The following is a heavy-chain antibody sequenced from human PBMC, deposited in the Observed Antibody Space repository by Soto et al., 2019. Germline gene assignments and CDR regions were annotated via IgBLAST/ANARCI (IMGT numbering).Heavy chain of an antibody. J-gene: IGHJ4*02. Sequence: ASVKVSCRVSGYTRTELSMHWVRQPPGKGLEWMGGVDPEDGETIYAQKFQGRVTMIEDTSTDTADMELSSLRSEDTAVYYCATAKPLYYYGTFDYWGQGTLVTVSS. V-gene: IGHV1-24*01. CDR1: GYTRTELS. CDR2: VDPEDGET. CDR3: ATAKPLYYYGTFDY. D-gene: IGHD3-10*01.